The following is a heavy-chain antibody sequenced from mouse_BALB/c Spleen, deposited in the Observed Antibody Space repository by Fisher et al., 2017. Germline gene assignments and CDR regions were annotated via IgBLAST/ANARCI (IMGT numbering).Heavy chain of an antibody. CDR3: ARHKY. Sequence: RFTISRDNAKNTLYLQMSRLKSEDTAMYYCARHKYWGQGTSVTVSS. J-gene: IGHJ4*01. V-gene: IGHV5-12*01.